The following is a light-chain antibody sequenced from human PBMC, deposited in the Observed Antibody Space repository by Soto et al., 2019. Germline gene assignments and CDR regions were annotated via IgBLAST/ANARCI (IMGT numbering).Light chain of an antibody. Sequence: DIVMTQSPDSLAVSLGERATINCKSSQSVLYSSNNKYYLAWYQQKPGQPPKLLIYWASTRESGVPDRFSGSGSGTDFTLTIISLQDEDVAVYYCQQYYSTPPLTFGGGTKVEIK. J-gene: IGKJ4*01. CDR1: QSVLYSSNNKYY. CDR2: WAS. CDR3: QQYYSTPPLT. V-gene: IGKV4-1*01.